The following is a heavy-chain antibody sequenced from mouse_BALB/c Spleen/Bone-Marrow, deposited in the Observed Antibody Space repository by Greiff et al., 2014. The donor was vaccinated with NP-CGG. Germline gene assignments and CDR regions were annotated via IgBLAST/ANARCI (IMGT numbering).Heavy chain of an antibody. CDR3: ARQGVYYGKTYYAMDY. CDR1: GFTFSSYI. V-gene: IGHV5-12-2*01. J-gene: IGHJ4*01. CDR2: ISNGGGST. Sequence: EVMLVESGGGLVQPGGSLKISCAASGFTFSSYIMSWVRQTPEKRLEWVAYISNGGGSTYYPDTVKGRFTTSRDNAKNTLYLQMISLKSEDTAMYYCARQGVYYGKTYYAMDYWGQGTSVTVSS. D-gene: IGHD2-1*01.